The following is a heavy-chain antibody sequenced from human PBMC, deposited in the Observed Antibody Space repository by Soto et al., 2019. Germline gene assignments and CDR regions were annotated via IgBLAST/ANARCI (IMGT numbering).Heavy chain of an antibody. CDR3: ARASALRFSYPYYYYYYMDV. V-gene: IGHV3-74*01. J-gene: IGHJ6*03. CDR1: GFTFSSYW. CDR2: INSDGSST. Sequence: GGSLRLSCAASGFTFSSYWMHWVRQAPGKGLVWVSRINSDGSSTSYADSVKGRFTISRDNAKNTLYLQMNSLRAEDTAVYYCARASALRFSYPYYYYYYMDVWGKGTTVTVSS. D-gene: IGHD3-3*01.